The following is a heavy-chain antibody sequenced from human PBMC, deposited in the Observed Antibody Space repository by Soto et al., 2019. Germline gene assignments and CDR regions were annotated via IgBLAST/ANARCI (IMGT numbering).Heavy chain of an antibody. J-gene: IGHJ4*02. D-gene: IGHD5-12*01. CDR1: GFTFSSYA. CDR2: ISGSGGST. Sequence: GGSMRLSCAASGFTFSSYAMSWVRQAPGKGLEWVSAISGSGGSTYYADSVKGRFTISRDNSKNTLYLQMNSLRAEDTAVYYCATAPVATIDYWGQGTLVTVSS. V-gene: IGHV3-23*01. CDR3: ATAPVATIDY.